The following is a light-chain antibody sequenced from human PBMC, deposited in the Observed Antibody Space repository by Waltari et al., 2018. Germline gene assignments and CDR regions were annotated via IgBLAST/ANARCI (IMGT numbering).Light chain of an antibody. CDR1: QNVNSY. J-gene: IGKJ5*01. Sequence: ETVLTQSPATLSLSPGERATLSCRASQNVNSYLIWYQQKPGQAPRLLIYDAFNRATGIPARFSGSGSGTDFTLTISSLEPEDFADYYCQQRANWPITFGQGTRLEIK. CDR3: QQRANWPIT. V-gene: IGKV3-11*01. CDR2: DAF.